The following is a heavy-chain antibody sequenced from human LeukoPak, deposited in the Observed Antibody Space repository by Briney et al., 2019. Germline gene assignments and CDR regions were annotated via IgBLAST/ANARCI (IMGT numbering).Heavy chain of an antibody. CDR3: ARPYCSGGDCLRYFDL. D-gene: IGHD2-15*01. CDR1: GYTFTSYD. J-gene: IGHJ2*01. V-gene: IGHV1-8*01. Sequence: ASVTVSCKASGYTFTSYDINWVRQATGQGLEWMGWMSPNSDNTGYAQKFQGRVTFTRDTSISTAYMELSSLRSEDTAVYYCARPYCSGGDCLRYFDLWGRGTLITVSS. CDR2: MSPNSDNT.